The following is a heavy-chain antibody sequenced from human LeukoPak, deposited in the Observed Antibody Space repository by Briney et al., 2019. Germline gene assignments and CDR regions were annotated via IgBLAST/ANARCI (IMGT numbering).Heavy chain of an antibody. V-gene: IGHV3-21*01. J-gene: IGHJ4*02. CDR1: GFTFSGYS. Sequence: PGGSLRLSCAASGFTFSGYSMNWVRQAPGKGLEWVSSISSSSSYIYCADSVKGRFTISRDNAKNSLYLQMNSLRAEDTAVYYCARDFLSGTLWYWGQGTLVTVSS. D-gene: IGHD2/OR15-2a*01. CDR3: ARDFLSGTLWY. CDR2: ISSSSSYI.